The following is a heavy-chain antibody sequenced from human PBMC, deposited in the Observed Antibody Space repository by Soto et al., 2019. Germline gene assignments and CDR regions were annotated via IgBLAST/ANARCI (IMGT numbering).Heavy chain of an antibody. CDR3: ARSVGGSNVNFDY. CDR1: GYTFTSYD. J-gene: IGHJ4*02. D-gene: IGHD3-10*01. Sequence: QVQLVQSGAEVRTPGASVKVSCKASGYTFTSYDINWVRQATGQGPEWMGWMNPDSGNTGYVQKFQGRVXXTXNXXISTAYMELSSLRSEDTAVYYWARSVGGSNVNFDYWGQGTLVTVSS. V-gene: IGHV1-8*01. CDR2: MNPDSGNT.